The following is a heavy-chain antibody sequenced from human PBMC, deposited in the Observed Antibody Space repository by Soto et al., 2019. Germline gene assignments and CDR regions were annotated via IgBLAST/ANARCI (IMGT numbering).Heavy chain of an antibody. Sequence: QVQLVESGGGVVQPGRSLRLSCAASGFTFSSYAMNWVRQAPGKGLEWVAVISYDGSNKYYADSVKGRFTISRDNSKNTLYLQMNSLRAEDTAGYYSVRVSYYFDYWGQGTLVTVSS. CDR2: ISYDGSNK. CDR1: GFTFSSYA. V-gene: IGHV3-30-3*01. CDR3: VRVSYYFDY. J-gene: IGHJ4*02. D-gene: IGHD3-16*02.